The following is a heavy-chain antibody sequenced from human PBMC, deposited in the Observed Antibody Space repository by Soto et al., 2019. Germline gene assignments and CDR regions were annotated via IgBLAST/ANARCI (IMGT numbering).Heavy chain of an antibody. CDR1: GGSISSSSYY. J-gene: IGHJ6*02. CDR2: IYYSGST. Sequence: QLQLQESGPGLVKPSETLSLTCTVSGGSISSSSYYWGWIRQPPGKGLEWIGSIYYSGSTYYNPSLKSRVTISVDTSKNQFSLKLSSVTAADTAVYYCARRRAAIPNYYGMDVWGQGTTVTVSS. V-gene: IGHV4-39*01. D-gene: IGHD2-21*02. CDR3: ARRRAAIPNYYGMDV.